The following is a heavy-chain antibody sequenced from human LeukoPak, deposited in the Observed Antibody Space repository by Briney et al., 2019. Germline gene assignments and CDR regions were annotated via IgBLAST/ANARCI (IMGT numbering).Heavy chain of an antibody. J-gene: IGHJ6*02. CDR3: ARDGLLGYCSSTSCYGFQDYYYYGMDV. CDR2: INPSGAST. V-gene: IGHV1-46*04. CDR1: GYTFASYY. D-gene: IGHD2-2*01. Sequence: WASVTVSCTASGYTFASYYMHWVRQAPGQGLEWMGIINPSGASTNYAQTLQGRVTMTRDTSTSPVYMELSSLRSEDTAVYYCARDGLLGYCSSTSCYGFQDYYYYGMDVWGQGTTVTVSS.